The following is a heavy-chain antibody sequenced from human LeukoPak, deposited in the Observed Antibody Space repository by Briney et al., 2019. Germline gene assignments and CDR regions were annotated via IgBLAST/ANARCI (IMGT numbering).Heavy chain of an antibody. D-gene: IGHD4-11*01. Sequence: GGSLRLSCAASGFTFSRHWMSWVRQAPGKGLEWVANIKQDGSEKYYVDSVKGRFTISRDNAKNSLYLQMNSLRAEDTAVYYCTTGLTTAFFDYWGQETLVTVSS. J-gene: IGHJ4*02. CDR2: IKQDGSEK. V-gene: IGHV3-7*03. CDR3: TTGLTTAFFDY. CDR1: GFTFSRHW.